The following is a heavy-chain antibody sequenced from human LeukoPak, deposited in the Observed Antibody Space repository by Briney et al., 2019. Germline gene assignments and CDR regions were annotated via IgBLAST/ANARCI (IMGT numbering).Heavy chain of an antibody. V-gene: IGHV3-48*03. Sequence: GGSLTLSCAASGFTFSSYEMNWVRQAPGKGLEWVSYISSSGSTKYYADSVKGRFTISRDNAKNSLYVQMNNLRAEDTAVYYCARPRGCGSARCNNFDSWGQGTLVTVSS. D-gene: IGHD2-2*01. J-gene: IGHJ4*02. CDR3: ARPRGCGSARCNNFDS. CDR2: ISSSGSTK. CDR1: GFTFSSYE.